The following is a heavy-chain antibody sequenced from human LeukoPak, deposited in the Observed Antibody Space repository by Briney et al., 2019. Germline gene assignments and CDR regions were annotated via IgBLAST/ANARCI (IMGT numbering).Heavy chain of an antibody. V-gene: IGHV4-31*03. Sequence: SETLSLTCTVSGGSISSGGYYWSWIRQHPGRGVEWIGYIYYSGSTYYNPSLKSRVTISVDTSKNQFSLKLSSVTAADTAVYYCAREVLGGDYYDSSGYYYFDYWGQGTLVTVSS. J-gene: IGHJ4*02. CDR3: AREVLGGDYYDSSGYYYFDY. D-gene: IGHD3-22*01. CDR1: GGSISSGGYY. CDR2: IYYSGST.